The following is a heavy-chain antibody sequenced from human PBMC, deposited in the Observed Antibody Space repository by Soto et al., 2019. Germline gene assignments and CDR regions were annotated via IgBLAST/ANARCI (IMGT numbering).Heavy chain of an antibody. V-gene: IGHV1-69*01. J-gene: IGHJ4*02. Sequence: QVQLVQSGAEVKKPGSSVKVSCKASGGTFSNYGVNWVRQAPGQGLEWMGGIIPIFGTAKYAQKFQGRVTIAADDSTRTAYMELSSLRSEDTAVYYCARDGTLYDSSAYYYLYWCQGTLVAVSS. CDR1: GGTFSNYG. D-gene: IGHD3-22*01. CDR2: IIPIFGTA. CDR3: ARDGTLYDSSAYYYLY.